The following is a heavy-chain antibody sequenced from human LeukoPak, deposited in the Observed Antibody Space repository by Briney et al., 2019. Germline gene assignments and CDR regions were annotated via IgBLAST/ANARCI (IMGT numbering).Heavy chain of an antibody. V-gene: IGHV3-21*01. J-gene: IGHJ4*02. Sequence: GGSLRLSCAASGFTFSSYSMNWVRQAPGKGLEWVSSISSSSSYIYYADSVKGRFTISRDNAKNSLYLQMNSLRAEDTAVYYCARVRYCSGGSCGSYFDYWGQGILVTVSS. CDR1: GFTFSSYS. CDR3: ARVRYCSGGSCGSYFDY. D-gene: IGHD2-15*01. CDR2: ISSSSSYI.